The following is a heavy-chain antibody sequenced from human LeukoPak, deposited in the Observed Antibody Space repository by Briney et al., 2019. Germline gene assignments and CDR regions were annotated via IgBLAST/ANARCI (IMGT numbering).Heavy chain of an antibody. CDR1: GYTFTSYG. J-gene: IGHJ5*02. D-gene: IGHD3-10*01. V-gene: IGHV1-18*01. Sequence: ASVKVSCKASGYTFTSYGISWVRQAPGQGLEWMGWISAYNGNTNYAQKLQGRVTMTTDTSTSTAYMELRSLRSDNTAVYYCARGKMVRGAGDWFDPWGQGTLVTVSS. CDR2: ISAYNGNT. CDR3: ARGKMVRGAGDWFDP.